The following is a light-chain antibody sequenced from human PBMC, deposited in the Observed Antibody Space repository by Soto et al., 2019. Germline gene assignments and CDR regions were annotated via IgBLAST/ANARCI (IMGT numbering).Light chain of an antibody. V-gene: IGLV1-44*01. CDR3: AGWDDCLNGCG. Sequence: QSVLTQPPSASGTPGQRVTISCSGSSSNIGTYSVSWYQQFPGTAPRLLIYSDNQRPSGVPDRFSASKSGASASLAISGLQSEDEADFYCAGWDDCLNGCGFGNGTKVTV. CDR2: SDN. J-gene: IGLJ1*01. CDR1: SSNIGTYS.